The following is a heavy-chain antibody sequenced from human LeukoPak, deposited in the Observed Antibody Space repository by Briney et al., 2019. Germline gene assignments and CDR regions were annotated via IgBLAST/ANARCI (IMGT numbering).Heavy chain of an antibody. CDR1: GFTFSSYA. V-gene: IGHV3-30-3*01. D-gene: IGHD3-22*01. Sequence: GGSLRLSCAASGFTFSSYAMHWVRQAPGKGLEWVAVISYDGSNKYYADSVKGRFTISRDNSKNTLYLQMNSLRAEDTAVYYCARTMGVVVTTGFQHWGQGTLVTVSS. J-gene: IGHJ1*01. CDR2: ISYDGSNK. CDR3: ARTMGVVVTTGFQH.